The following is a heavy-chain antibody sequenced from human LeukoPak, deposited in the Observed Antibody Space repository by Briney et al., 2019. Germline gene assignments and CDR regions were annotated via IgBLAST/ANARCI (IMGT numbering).Heavy chain of an antibody. CDR3: AKDFRDQWLVNAFHI. V-gene: IGHV1-2*02. Sequence: ASVKVPCKSPGYTFTGYYMHWVRQAPGQVLEWMGWINPNTGGTNYAQKFQGRVTMTKDTSITTAYMELRSLEYDDTAVYYCAKDFRDQWLVNAFHIWGQGTMVTVSS. CDR2: INPNTGGT. J-gene: IGHJ3*02. D-gene: IGHD6-19*01. CDR1: GYTFTGYY.